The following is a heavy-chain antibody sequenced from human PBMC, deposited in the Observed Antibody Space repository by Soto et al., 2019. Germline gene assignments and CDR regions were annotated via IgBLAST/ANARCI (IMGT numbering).Heavy chain of an antibody. D-gene: IGHD3-10*01. CDR2: INHSGST. CDR3: ARVGGSGTISSRFDY. CDR1: GGSFSGYY. V-gene: IGHV4-34*01. Sequence: SETLSLTCAVYGGSFSGYYWSWIRQPPGEGLEWIGEINHSGSTNYNPSLKSRVTISVDTSKNQFSLKLSSVTVADTAVYYCARVGGSGTISSRFDYWGQGTLVTVSS. J-gene: IGHJ4*02.